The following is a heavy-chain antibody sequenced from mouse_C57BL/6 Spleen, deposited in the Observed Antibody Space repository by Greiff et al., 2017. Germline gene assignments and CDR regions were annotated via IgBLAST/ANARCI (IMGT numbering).Heavy chain of an antibody. CDR3: ERDAMDD. Sequence: VQLQQPGAELVKPGASVKLSCKASGYTFTRYWMHWVKQRPGQGLEWIGMIHPYSGGTNYTEKFQSKATLTVDKSSRTAYMQLSSLTSEDSTVYYCERDAMDDWGQGTSVTVSS. V-gene: IGHV1-64*01. J-gene: IGHJ4*01. CDR2: IHPYSGGT. CDR1: GYTFTRYW.